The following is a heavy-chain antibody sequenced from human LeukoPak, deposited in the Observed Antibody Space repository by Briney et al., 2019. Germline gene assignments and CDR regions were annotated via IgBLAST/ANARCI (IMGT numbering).Heavy chain of an antibody. Sequence: SETLSLTCTVSGGSISSYHWSWIRQPPGKGLEWIGYIYYSGSTYYNPSLKSRVTISVDTSKNQFSLKLSSVTAADTAVYYCARSLVGGTMVRGVIIALGHWGQGTLVTVSS. D-gene: IGHD3-10*01. CDR3: ARSLVGGTMVRGVIIALGH. V-gene: IGHV4-59*12. CDR1: GGSISSYH. J-gene: IGHJ4*02. CDR2: IYYSGST.